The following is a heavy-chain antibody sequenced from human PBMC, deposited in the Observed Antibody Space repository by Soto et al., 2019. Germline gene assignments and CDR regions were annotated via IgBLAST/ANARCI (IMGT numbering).Heavy chain of an antibody. CDR2: IYYSGST. V-gene: IGHV4-59*01. CDR1: GGSISSYY. Sequence: SETLSLTCTVSGGSISSYYWSWIRQPPGKGLEWIGYIYYSGSTNYNPSLKSRVTITIDTSKNQFSLKLNSVTAADTAVYYCASSTTVTTYFDYGGQGTLVTVS. D-gene: IGHD4-17*01. CDR3: ASSTTVTTYFDY. J-gene: IGHJ4*02.